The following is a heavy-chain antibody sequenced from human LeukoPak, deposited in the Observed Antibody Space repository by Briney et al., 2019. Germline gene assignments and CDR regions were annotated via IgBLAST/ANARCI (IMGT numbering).Heavy chain of an antibody. D-gene: IGHD2-15*01. CDR2: ISDDGKNK. J-gene: IGHJ4*02. CDR1: GFSFSSYG. V-gene: IGHV3-30*03. CDR3: ASLVVVAATFDY. Sequence: PGGSLRLSCGASGFSFSSYGMHWVRQAPGKGLEWVAVISDDGKNKYYADSVKGRFTISRDNAKNSLYLQMNSLRAEDTAVYYCASLVVVAATFDYWGQGTLVTVSS.